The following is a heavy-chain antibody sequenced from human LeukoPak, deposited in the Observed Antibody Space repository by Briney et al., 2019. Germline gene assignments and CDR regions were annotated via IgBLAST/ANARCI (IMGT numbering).Heavy chain of an antibody. D-gene: IGHD4-11*01. CDR2: ISSNGDSI. V-gene: IGHV3-64D*09. J-gene: IGHJ3*02. CDR3: VKGQGVTRLFYAFDI. Sequence: PEGSLRLSCSASGFTFSNYAIHWVRQAPGKGLEYVSAISSNGDSIYHADSVKGRFTISTDNSENTLYLQMRSLRAEDTAVYYCVKGQGVTRLFYAFDIWGQGTMVTVSS. CDR1: GFTFSNYA.